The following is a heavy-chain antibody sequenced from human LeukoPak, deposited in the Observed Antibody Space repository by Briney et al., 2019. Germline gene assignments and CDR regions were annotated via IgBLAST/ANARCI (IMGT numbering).Heavy chain of an antibody. CDR2: INQDGSEI. CDR3: ARDQGSMIVVPTTNWYFDL. D-gene: IGHD3-22*01. Sequence: GGSLRLSCAASAFTFSNYWMRRLRQAPGKGLEWVANINQDGSEIYYVDSVKGRFTISRDNAKNSLYLQINSLRADDTAVYYCARDQGSMIVVPTTNWYFDLWGRGTLVTVSS. V-gene: IGHV3-7*01. J-gene: IGHJ2*01. CDR1: AFTFSNYW.